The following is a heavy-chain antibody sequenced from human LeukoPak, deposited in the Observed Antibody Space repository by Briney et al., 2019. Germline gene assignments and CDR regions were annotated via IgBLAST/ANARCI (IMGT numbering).Heavy chain of an antibody. CDR3: ANLTPDSTTPTDF. D-gene: IGHD1-1*01. CDR2: ISRSGSNP. V-gene: IGHV3-23*01. CDR1: GFTFSAYD. J-gene: IGHJ4*02. Sequence: GGSLRLSCEGSGFTFSAYDLSWVRQAQGQGLEWVAAISRSGSNPYYTASVKGRFTISRDNSKNTLFLQMNSLRAGDTAVYYCANLTPDSTTPTDFWGQGTLVTVSS.